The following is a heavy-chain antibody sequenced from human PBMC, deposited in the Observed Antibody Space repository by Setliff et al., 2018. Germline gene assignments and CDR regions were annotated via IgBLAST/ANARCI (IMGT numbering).Heavy chain of an antibody. J-gene: IGHJ4*02. D-gene: IGHD3-10*01. CDR3: VRVRSLLFDY. CDR2: ISSTSSTI. V-gene: IGHV3-48*04. CDR1: GFTFSSYS. Sequence: GGSLRLSCAVSGFTFSSYSMSWVRQAPGKGLEWVSYISSTSSTIFYADSVKGRFIISRDNAKNSVYLQMNSLIADDTAVYYCVRVRSLLFDYWGQGALVTVSS.